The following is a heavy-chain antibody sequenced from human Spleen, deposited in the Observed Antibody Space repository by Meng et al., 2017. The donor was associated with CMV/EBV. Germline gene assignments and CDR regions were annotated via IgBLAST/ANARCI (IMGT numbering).Heavy chain of an antibody. CDR1: GGSFSGYY. V-gene: IGHV4-34*01. Sequence: GSLRLSCAVYGGSFSGYYWSWIRQPPGKGLEWIGEINHSGSTNYNPSLKSRVTISVDTSKNQFSLNLKSVTAADTAIYFCTRADTYATLDSWGQGTLVTVSS. CDR2: INHSGST. D-gene: IGHD2-2*01. CDR3: TRADTYATLDS. J-gene: IGHJ4*02.